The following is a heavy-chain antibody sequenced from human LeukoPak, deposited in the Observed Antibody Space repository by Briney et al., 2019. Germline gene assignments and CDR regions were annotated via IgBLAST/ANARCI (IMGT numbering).Heavy chain of an antibody. D-gene: IGHD3-3*01. Sequence: PGGSLRLSCAASGFTVSSDYMSWVRQAPGKGLEWVSVIYSGGSTYYADSVKGRFTISRDNSKNMLYLQMNSLRAEDTAVYYCARDRWSCYSNGMDVWGQGTTVTASS. CDR3: ARDRWSCYSNGMDV. V-gene: IGHV3-53*01. CDR1: GFTVSSDY. J-gene: IGHJ6*02. CDR2: IYSGGST.